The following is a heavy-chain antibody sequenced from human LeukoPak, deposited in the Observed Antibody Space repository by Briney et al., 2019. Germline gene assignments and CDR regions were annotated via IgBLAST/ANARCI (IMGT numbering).Heavy chain of an antibody. CDR3: ARVLRYCSGGNCYSGGLGYMDV. CDR2: IRGSGTGT. Sequence: GGSLRLSCAASGFTFSNYAMSWVRQAPGKGLEWVSGIRGSGTGTYYADSVKGRFTISRDNSKNTLYLQMNSLRAEDTAVYYCARVLRYCSGGNCYSGGLGYMDVWGKGTTVTISS. J-gene: IGHJ6*03. V-gene: IGHV3-23*01. CDR1: GFTFSNYA. D-gene: IGHD2-15*01.